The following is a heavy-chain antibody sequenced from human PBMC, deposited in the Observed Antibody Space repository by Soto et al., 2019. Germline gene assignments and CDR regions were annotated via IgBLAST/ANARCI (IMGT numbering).Heavy chain of an antibody. CDR2: TYYRSKWNN. J-gene: IGHJ4*02. Sequence: QVQLPQSGPVLVKPSQTLSLTCAISGDSVSSNIAAWSWIRQSPSRGLEWLGRTYYRSKWNNDYAVSVESQILITPDTSKIQSSLHRSSVTPEDTAVYYCARIAVAVPPVWGQGTLVSVSS. CDR3: ARIAVAVPPV. CDR1: GDSVSSNIAA. V-gene: IGHV6-1*01. D-gene: IGHD6-19*01.